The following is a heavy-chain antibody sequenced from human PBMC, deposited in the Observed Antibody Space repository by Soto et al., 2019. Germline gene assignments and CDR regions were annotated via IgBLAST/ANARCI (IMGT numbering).Heavy chain of an antibody. CDR1: GYTFTRSG. V-gene: IGHV1-69*13. J-gene: IGHJ4*01. CDR2: IIPIFGTA. CDR3: ARVDDYGGNRFFGKFDY. D-gene: IGHD4-17*01. Sequence: SVKVSCKASGYTFTRSGISWVRQAPGQGLEWMGGIIPIFGTANYAQKFQGRVTITADESTSTAYMELSSLRSEDTAVYYCARVDDYGGNRFFGKFDYWG.